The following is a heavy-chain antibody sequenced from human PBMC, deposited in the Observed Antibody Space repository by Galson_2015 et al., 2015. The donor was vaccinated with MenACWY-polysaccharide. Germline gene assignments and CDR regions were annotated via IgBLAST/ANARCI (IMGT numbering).Heavy chain of an antibody. CDR3: ARDYCYRTTCYGMDV. Sequence: SLRLSCAASGSTFSSYAMHWVRQAPGKGLEWVAVISYDGTNKYYADSVKGRFTISRDNSENTQYLQMNSLRAEDTAVYYCARDYCYRTTCYGMDVWGQGTTVTVSS. CDR1: GSTFSSYA. D-gene: IGHD2-2*01. V-gene: IGHV3-30-3*01. CDR2: ISYDGTNK. J-gene: IGHJ6*02.